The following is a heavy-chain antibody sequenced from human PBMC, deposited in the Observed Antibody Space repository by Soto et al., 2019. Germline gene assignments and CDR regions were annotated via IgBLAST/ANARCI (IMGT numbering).Heavy chain of an antibody. D-gene: IGHD6-13*01. CDR2: ISSDGSST. CDR1: GFTFSTYW. CDR3: ARVASSFWYGGLFDY. J-gene: IGHJ4*02. Sequence: EVQLVESGGGLVQPGGSLRLSCAASGFTFSTYWMHWVRQPPGKGLVWVSRISSDGSSTSYADSVKGRFTISRDNAKNTLYLQRNSLRAEDTAVYYCARVASSFWYGGLFDYRGQGTLVTVSS. V-gene: IGHV3-74*01.